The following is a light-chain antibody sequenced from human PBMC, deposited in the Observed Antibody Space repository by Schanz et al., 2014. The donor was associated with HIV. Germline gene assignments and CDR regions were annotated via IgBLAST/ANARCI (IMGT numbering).Light chain of an antibody. CDR1: QSISEW. Sequence: DIQMTQSPSTLSASVGDRITITCRASQSISEWLAWYQQKSGKAPKLLIYKASGLQSGVPSRFRGSGSGTEFTLTISSLQPDDLATYYCQQYNSYSRTFGQGTKVEIK. CDR2: KAS. CDR3: QQYNSYSRT. V-gene: IGKV1-5*03. J-gene: IGKJ1*01.